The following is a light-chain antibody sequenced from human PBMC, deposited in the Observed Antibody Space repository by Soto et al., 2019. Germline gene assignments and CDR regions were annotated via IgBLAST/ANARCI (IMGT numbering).Light chain of an antibody. CDR1: QSVSSN. CDR2: GAS. V-gene: IGKV3-15*01. CDR3: QQYNNWPIT. Sequence: EIVMTKSPANLSLSPGERATLSCMASQSVSSNLAWYQQKPGQAPRLLIYGASTRATGIPARFSGSGSGTEFTLTISSLQSEDFAVYYCQQYNNWPITFGQVTRLEIK. J-gene: IGKJ5*01.